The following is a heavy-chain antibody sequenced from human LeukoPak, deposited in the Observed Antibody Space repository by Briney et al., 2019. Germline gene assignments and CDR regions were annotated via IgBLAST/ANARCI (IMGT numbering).Heavy chain of an antibody. CDR3: ARGIVVVPPSPYYFDY. CDR2: IIPIFGTA. CDR1: GGTFSSYA. J-gene: IGHJ4*02. Sequence: SVKVSCKASGGTFSSYAISWVRQAPGQGLEWMGGIIPIFGTANYAQKFQGRVTITADESTSTAYMELSSLRSEGTAVYYCARGIVVVPPSPYYFDYWGQGTLVTVSS. V-gene: IGHV1-69*13. D-gene: IGHD2-2*01.